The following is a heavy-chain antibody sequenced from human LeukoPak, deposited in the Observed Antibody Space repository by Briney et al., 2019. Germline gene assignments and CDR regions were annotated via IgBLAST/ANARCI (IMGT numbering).Heavy chain of an antibody. Sequence: GGSLRLSCAASGFTFSSYAMSWVRQAPGKGLEWVSAISGSGGNTYYADSVKGRFTISRDNSKNTLYLQMISLRAEDTALYYCAKDPTDFDSSGQTYFDYWGQGTLVTVSS. CDR3: AKDPTDFDSSGQTYFDY. CDR2: ISGSGGNT. CDR1: GFTFSSYA. J-gene: IGHJ4*02. V-gene: IGHV3-23*01. D-gene: IGHD3-22*01.